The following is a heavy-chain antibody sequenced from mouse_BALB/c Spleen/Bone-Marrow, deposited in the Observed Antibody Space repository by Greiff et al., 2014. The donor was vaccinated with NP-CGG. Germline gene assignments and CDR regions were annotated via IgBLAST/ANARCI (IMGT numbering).Heavy chain of an antibody. D-gene: IGHD2-4*01. Sequence: EVQLVESGGGLVQPGGSLKISCAASGFTFSSYGMSWVRQTPDKRLDLVATINSNGGSTYYPDSVKGRFTISRDNAKNTLYLQMSSLKSEDTAMYYCGRDNYYDYDGFPYWGQGTLVTVSA. CDR2: INSNGGST. V-gene: IGHV5-6-3*01. CDR3: GRDNYYDYDGFPY. J-gene: IGHJ3*01. CDR1: GFTFSSYG.